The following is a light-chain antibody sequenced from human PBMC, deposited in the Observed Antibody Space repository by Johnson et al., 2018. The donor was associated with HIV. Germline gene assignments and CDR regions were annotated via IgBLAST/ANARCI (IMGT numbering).Light chain of an antibody. CDR3: GTWDSSLSAGYG. J-gene: IGLJ1*01. CDR1: SSNIGNNY. CDR2: DNN. Sequence: QAVLTQPPSVSAAPGQKVTISCSGSSSNIGNNYVSWYQQLPGTAPKLLIYDNNQRPSGIPDRFSGSKSGTSATLGITGLQTGDEADYYCGTWDSSLSAGYGFGTVTQVTVL. V-gene: IGLV1-51*01.